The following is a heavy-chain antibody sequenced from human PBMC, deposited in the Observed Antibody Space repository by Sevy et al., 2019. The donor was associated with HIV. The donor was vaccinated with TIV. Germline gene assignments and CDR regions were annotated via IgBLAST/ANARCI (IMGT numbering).Heavy chain of an antibody. CDR1: GFTFSNYG. D-gene: IGHD3-3*01. Sequence: GGSPRLSCAVSGFTFSNYGMHWVRQAPGKGLEWVAVISYDGSNKYYADSVKGRFTISRDNSKNTLYLQMNSLRAEDTAVYYCAKDRRDFWSGYRTLDYWGQGTLVTVSS. J-gene: IGHJ4*02. CDR3: AKDRRDFWSGYRTLDY. CDR2: ISYDGSNK. V-gene: IGHV3-30*18.